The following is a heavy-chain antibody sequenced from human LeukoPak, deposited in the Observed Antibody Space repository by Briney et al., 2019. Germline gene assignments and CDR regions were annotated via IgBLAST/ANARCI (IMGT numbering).Heavy chain of an antibody. D-gene: IGHD3/OR15-3a*01. CDR3: VGGGLDDFFDY. CDR2: IIPIFGTA. Sequence: SVKVSCKASGGTFSSYAISWVRQAPGQGLEWMGGIIPIFGTANYAQKFQGRVTITTDESTSTAYMELSSLRSEDTAVYYCVGGGLDDFFDYWAREPWSPSPQ. CDR1: GGTFSSYA. J-gene: IGHJ4*02. V-gene: IGHV1-69*05.